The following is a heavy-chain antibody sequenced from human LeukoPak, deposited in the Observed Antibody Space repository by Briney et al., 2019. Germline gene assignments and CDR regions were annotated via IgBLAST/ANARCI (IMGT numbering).Heavy chain of an antibody. CDR1: GGSIRTHY. V-gene: IGHV4-59*11. J-gene: IGHJ3*02. Sequence: SETLSLTCTVSGGSIRTHYWSWIRQPPGQGLEWIGYIYYSGSTNYNPSLKSRVTISKDTSKNQFSLEMSSVTAADTAVYYCARGMTPHRNDAFDIWGQGTMVTVSS. CDR3: ARGMTPHRNDAFDI. D-gene: IGHD3-10*01. CDR2: IYYSGST.